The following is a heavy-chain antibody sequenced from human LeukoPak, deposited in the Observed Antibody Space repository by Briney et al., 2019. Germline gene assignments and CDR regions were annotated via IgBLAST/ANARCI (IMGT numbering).Heavy chain of an antibody. V-gene: IGHV3-30*02. Sequence: GGSLRLSCAASGFTFSSYGMHWVRQAPGKGLEWVALIRYDGSNKYYTDSVKGRLTISRDNSKNTLYLQMNSLRAEDTAIYYCAREGPRGNSQFDYWGQGTLVTVSS. D-gene: IGHD2/OR15-2a*01. CDR2: IRYDGSNK. CDR1: GFTFSSYG. J-gene: IGHJ4*02. CDR3: AREGPRGNSQFDY.